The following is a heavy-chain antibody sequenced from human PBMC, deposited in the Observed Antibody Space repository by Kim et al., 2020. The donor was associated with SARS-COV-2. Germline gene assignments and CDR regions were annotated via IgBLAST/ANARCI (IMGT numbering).Heavy chain of an antibody. CDR2: INPNSGGT. Sequence: ASVKVSCKASGYTFTGYYMHWVRQAPGQGLEWMGRINPNSGGTNYAQNFQGRVTMTRDTSISTAYMELSRLRSDDTAVYYCARDGGYSGYDWVYWGQGTLVTVSS. CDR3: ARDGGYSGYDWVY. CDR1: GYTFTGYY. D-gene: IGHD5-12*01. V-gene: IGHV1-2*06. J-gene: IGHJ4*02.